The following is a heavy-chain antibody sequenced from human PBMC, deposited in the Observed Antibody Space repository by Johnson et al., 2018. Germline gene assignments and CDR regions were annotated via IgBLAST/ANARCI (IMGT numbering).Heavy chain of an antibody. CDR1: GFTFSSYW. Sequence: VRLQESGGGLIEPGGSLRLSCAASGFTFSSYWMHWVRQAPGKGLVWVSRIHSDGSSTTYADSVKGRFTISRDNAKNTLYLQMNSLRAEDTAVYYCAREEQWLAYYYYYMDVWGKGTTVTVSS. CDR3: AREEQWLAYYYYYMDV. V-gene: IGHV3-74*01. D-gene: IGHD6-19*01. CDR2: IHSDGSST. J-gene: IGHJ6*03.